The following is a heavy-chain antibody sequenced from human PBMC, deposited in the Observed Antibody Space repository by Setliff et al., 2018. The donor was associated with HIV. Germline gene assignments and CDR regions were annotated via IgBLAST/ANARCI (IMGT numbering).Heavy chain of an antibody. Sequence: LRLSCAASGFTFSSYAMSWVRQAPGKGLEWVSAISGSGGSTYYTDSVKGRFTISRDNSKNTLYLQMNSLRAEDTAVCYCAKDPREAVATIWDYWGQGTLVTVSS. CDR3: AKDPREAVATIWDY. J-gene: IGHJ4*02. D-gene: IGHD5-12*01. V-gene: IGHV3-23*01. CDR1: GFTFSSYA. CDR2: ISGSGGST.